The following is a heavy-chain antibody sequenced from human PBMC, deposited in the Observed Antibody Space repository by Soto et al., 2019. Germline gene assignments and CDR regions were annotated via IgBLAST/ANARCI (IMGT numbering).Heavy chain of an antibody. CDR2: INNSGNT. Sequence: SETLSLTCSIYGGSFSGSYWSWIRQPPGKGLEWIGEINNSGNTNYNPSLKSRVTISADTYNNQFSLKLNSVTAADTAVYYRARELNIWRGYYSVMDHWGQGPMVTVS. CDR1: GGSFSGSY. J-gene: IGHJ4*02. V-gene: IGHV4-34*01. D-gene: IGHD3-3*01. CDR3: ARELNIWRGYYSVMDH.